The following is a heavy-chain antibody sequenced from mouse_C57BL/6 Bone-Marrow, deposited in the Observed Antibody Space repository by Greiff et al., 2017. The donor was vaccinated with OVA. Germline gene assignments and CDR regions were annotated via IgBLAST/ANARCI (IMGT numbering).Heavy chain of an antibody. D-gene: IGHD2-3*01. CDR2: ILPSIGRT. Sequence: VQLQESGSELRSPGYSVKLSCKDFDSEVFPIAYMSWVRQKPGHGFEWIGGILPSIGRTIYGEKFEDKATLDADTLSNTAYLELNSLTSEDSAIYYCARRWLLGPLDYWGQGTTHTVSS. CDR3: ARRWLLGPLDY. V-gene: IGHV15-2*01. J-gene: IGHJ2*01. CDR1: DSEVFPIAY.